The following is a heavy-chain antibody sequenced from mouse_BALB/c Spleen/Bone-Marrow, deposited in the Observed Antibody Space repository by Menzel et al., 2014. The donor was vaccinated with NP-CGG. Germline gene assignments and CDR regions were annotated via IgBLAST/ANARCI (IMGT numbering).Heavy chain of an antibody. CDR2: IWTGGGT. V-gene: IGHV2-9-2*01. CDR1: GFSLIGYD. J-gene: IGHJ3*01. Sequence: VQLQQSGPGLVAPSQSLSITCTVSGFSLIGYDISWIRQSPGKGLEWLGVIWTGGGTNYNSAFMSRLSISKDNSKGQVFLKMNSLQTDDTAIYYCVRDRDGYSYWGQGTLVTVSA. CDR3: VRDRDGYSY. D-gene: IGHD2-3*01.